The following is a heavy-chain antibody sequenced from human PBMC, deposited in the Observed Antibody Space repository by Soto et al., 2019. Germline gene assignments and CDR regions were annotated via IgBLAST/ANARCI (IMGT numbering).Heavy chain of an antibody. Sequence: GVFLSLSCAASGVTFISYAMGGVRQAPGKGLAWVSAVSGSGGSTYYAGSVKGRFTISRDNSKNTRYLQMNSLRAEDTAVYYCAKDDDIVVVPAASDYWGQGTLVTVYS. V-gene: IGHV3-23*01. CDR1: GVTFISYA. J-gene: IGHJ4*02. CDR2: VSGSGGST. CDR3: AKDDDIVVVPAASDY. D-gene: IGHD2-2*01.